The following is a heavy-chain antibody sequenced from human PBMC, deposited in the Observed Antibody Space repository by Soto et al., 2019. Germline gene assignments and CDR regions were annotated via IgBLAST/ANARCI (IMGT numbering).Heavy chain of an antibody. CDR3: ARIPQIAVAGTRFGYFDL. V-gene: IGHV3-33*01. D-gene: IGHD6-19*01. CDR2: IWYDGSNK. J-gene: IGHJ2*01. CDR1: GFTFSSYG. Sequence: QVQLEESGGGVVQPGRSLRLSCAASGFTFSSYGMHWVRQAPGKGLEWVAVIWYDGSNKYYADSVKGRFTISRDNSKNTLYLQMISPGAEGTAVYYWARIPQIAVAGTRFGYFDLWGRGTLVTVSS.